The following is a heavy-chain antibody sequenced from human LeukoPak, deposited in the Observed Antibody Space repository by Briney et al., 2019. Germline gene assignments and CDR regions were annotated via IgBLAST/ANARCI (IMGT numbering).Heavy chain of an antibody. CDR1: GFTVSTNY. CDR2: IYSGGRT. D-gene: IGHD3-22*01. J-gene: IGHJ4*02. Sequence: GGSLRLSCAASGFTVSTNYMSWVRQAPGKGLEWVPVIYSGGRTYYADSVKGRFTISRDNSKDTLYLQMNSLRAEDTAVYYCARESNSGYCLSYWGQGTLVTVSS. CDR3: ARESNSGYCLSY. V-gene: IGHV3-66*01.